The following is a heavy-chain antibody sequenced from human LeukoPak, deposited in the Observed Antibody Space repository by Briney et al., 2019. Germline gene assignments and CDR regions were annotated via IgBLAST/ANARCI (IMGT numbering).Heavy chain of an antibody. D-gene: IGHD5-24*01. J-gene: IGHJ4*02. Sequence: GGSLRLSCTASGFTFRTYAMNWVPQAPGKGLEWLSGISGSGNGTYYADSVKGRFTISRDNSKNMVYLQMNSLTVEDAATYYCAKRTMSAFDSWGQGTLLIVSS. CDR1: GFTFRTYA. CDR3: AKRTMSAFDS. V-gene: IGHV3-23*01. CDR2: ISGSGNGT.